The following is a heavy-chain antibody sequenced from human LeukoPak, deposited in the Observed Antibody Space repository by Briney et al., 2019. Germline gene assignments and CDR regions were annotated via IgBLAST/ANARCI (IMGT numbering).Heavy chain of an antibody. D-gene: IGHD3-9*01. Sequence: SETLSLTCTVSGGSISSGGYYWSWIRQHPGKGLEWIGYIYYSGSTYYNPSLKSRVTISVDTSKNQLSLKLSSVTAADTAVYYCARGDWFTWFDPWGQGTLVTVSS. V-gene: IGHV4-31*03. CDR3: ARGDWFTWFDP. CDR1: GGSISSGGYY. J-gene: IGHJ5*02. CDR2: IYYSGST.